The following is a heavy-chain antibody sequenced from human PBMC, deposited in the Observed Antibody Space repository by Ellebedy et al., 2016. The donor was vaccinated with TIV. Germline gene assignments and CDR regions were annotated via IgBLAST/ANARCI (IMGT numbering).Heavy chain of an antibody. J-gene: IGHJ4*02. V-gene: IGHV1-69*13. CDR1: GGTFSSYA. D-gene: IGHD4-17*01. Sequence: SVKVSCXASGGTFSSYAISWVRQAPGQGLEWMGGIIPIFGTANYAQKFQGRVTITADESTSTAYMELSSLRSEDTAVYYCAREGSVDGDYVMLGPDYWGQGTLVTVSS. CDR2: IIPIFGTA. CDR3: AREGSVDGDYVMLGPDY.